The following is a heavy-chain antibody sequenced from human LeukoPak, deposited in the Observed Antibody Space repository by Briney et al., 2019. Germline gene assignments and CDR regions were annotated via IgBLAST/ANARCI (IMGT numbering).Heavy chain of an antibody. V-gene: IGHV3-30*04. CDR2: ISYDGSNK. Sequence: GGSLRLSCAASGFTFSSYAMHWVRQAPGKGLEWVAVISYDGSNKYYADSVKGRFTISRDNSKNTLYLQMDSLRAEDTAVYYCAREGRYYYDSNNWFDPWGQGTLVTVSS. J-gene: IGHJ5*02. CDR3: AREGRYYYDSNNWFDP. CDR1: GFTFSSYA. D-gene: IGHD3-22*01.